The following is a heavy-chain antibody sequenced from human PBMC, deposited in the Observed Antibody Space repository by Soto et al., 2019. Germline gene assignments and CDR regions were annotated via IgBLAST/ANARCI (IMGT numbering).Heavy chain of an antibody. J-gene: IGHJ4*02. V-gene: IGHV3-74*01. CDR1: GFTFSSYW. CDR3: VRTSLVVAAATRADY. CDR2: INSDGSST. Sequence: EVQLVESGGGLVQPGESLRLSCAASGFTFSSYWMHWVRQAPGKGLVWVSRINSDGSSTSYAGSVKGRFTISRDNAKNTLYLQMNSLRAEDTDVYYCVRTSLVVAAATRADYWGQGSLVTVSS. D-gene: IGHD2-15*01.